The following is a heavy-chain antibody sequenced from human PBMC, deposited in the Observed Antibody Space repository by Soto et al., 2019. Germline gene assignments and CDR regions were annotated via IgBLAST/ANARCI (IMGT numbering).Heavy chain of an antibody. CDR3: ASSVYGGNLPYFDY. CDR1: GGSMSSSSYY. Sequence: QLQLQESGPGLVKPSETLSLTCTVSGGSMSSSSYYWGWIRQPPGKGLEWIGSIYYSGSTYYNPSLKSRVTISVDTSKNQFSLKLSSVTAADTAVYYCASSVYGGNLPYFDYWGQGTLVTVSS. CDR2: IYYSGST. V-gene: IGHV4-39*01. J-gene: IGHJ4*02. D-gene: IGHD4-17*01.